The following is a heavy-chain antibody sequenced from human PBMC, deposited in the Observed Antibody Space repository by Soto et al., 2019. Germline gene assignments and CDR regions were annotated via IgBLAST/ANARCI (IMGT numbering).Heavy chain of an antibody. CDR1: GFTFSSYA. D-gene: IGHD2-2*01. J-gene: IGHJ6*03. CDR2: ISGSGGST. CDR3: AKSTSKGYYYYYYMDV. V-gene: IGHV3-23*01. Sequence: PGGSLRLSCAASGFTFSSYAMSWVRQAPGKGLEWVSAISGSGGSTYYADSVKGRFTISRDNSKNTLYLQMNSLRAEDTAVYYCAKSTSKGYYYYYYMDVWGKGTTVTVSS.